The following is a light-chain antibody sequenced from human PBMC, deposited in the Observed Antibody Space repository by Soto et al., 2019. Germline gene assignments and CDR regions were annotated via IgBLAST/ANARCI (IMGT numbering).Light chain of an antibody. CDR1: QSVSSN. J-gene: IGKJ1*01. V-gene: IGKV3-20*01. Sequence: EIAMTQSPATLSVSPGDRATLSFRASQSVSSNLAWYQQKPGQAPRLLIHGASSRATGIPDRFSGGGSGTDFTLTISRLEPEDFAVYYCQYYGNSPLTFGQGTKVDI. CDR3: QYYGNSPLT. CDR2: GAS.